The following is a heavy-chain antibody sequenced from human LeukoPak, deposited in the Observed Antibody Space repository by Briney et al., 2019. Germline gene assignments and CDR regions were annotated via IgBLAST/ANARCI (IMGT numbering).Heavy chain of an antibody. CDR1: GGTFSSYT. D-gene: IGHD4-17*01. Sequence: SVKVSCKATGGTFSSYTIRWVRQAPARGLEWMRRIIPILGIANYAQKFQGRVTITADKSTSTAYMELSSLRSEDTAVYDCARLDYGVFFDYWGQGTLVTVSS. V-gene: IGHV1-69*02. J-gene: IGHJ4*02. CDR2: IIPILGIA. CDR3: ARLDYGVFFDY.